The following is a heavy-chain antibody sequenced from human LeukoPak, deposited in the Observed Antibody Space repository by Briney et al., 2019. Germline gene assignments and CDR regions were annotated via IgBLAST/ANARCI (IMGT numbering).Heavy chain of an antibody. D-gene: IGHD3-22*01. J-gene: IGHJ4*02. CDR2: INPSGGST. CDR1: GYTLTSYY. V-gene: IGHV1-46*01. CDR3: ASTPRYYDSSGYYLDY. Sequence: ASVKVSCKASGYTLTSYYMHWVRQAPGQGLEWMGIINPSGGSTSYAQKFQGRVTMTRDTSTSTVYMELSSLRSEDTAVYYCASTPRYYDSSGYYLDYWGQGTLVTVSS.